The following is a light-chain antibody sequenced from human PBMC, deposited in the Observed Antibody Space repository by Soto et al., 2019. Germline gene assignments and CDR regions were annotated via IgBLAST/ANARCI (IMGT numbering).Light chain of an antibody. J-gene: IGLJ1*01. CDR1: SSDVGSNNR. V-gene: IGLV2-18*02. Sequence: QSVLTQPPSVSGSPGQSVAISCSGSSSDVGSNNRVSWYQQSPGTAPKLLIYDVTNRPSGVPGRFSGSKSGNTASLTISGLQAEDEADYYCSSFTTSNTYVFGTGTKLTVL. CDR3: SSFTTSNTYV. CDR2: DVT.